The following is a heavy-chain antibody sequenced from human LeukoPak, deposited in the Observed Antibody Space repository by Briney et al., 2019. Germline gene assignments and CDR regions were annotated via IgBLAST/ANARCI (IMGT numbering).Heavy chain of an antibody. D-gene: IGHD3-10*01. CDR3: ITVGYYGWGSSPYFDY. Sequence: PGGSLRLSCAASGFTFSSYEMNWVRQAPGKGLEWVGRIKSKTDGGTTDYAAPVKGRFIISRDDSKNTLYLQMNSLKTEDTAVYYCITVGYYGWGSSPYFDYWGQGTLVTVSS. CDR1: GFTFSSYE. V-gene: IGHV3-15*01. CDR2: IKSKTDGGTT. J-gene: IGHJ4*02.